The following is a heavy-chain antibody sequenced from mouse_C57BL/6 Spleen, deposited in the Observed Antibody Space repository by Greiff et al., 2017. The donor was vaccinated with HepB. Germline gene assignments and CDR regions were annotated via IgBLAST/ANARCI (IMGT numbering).Heavy chain of an antibody. D-gene: IGHD4-1*01. CDR1: GYAFSSYW. CDR2: IYPGDGDT. CDR3: ASGGLGRVRAMDY. V-gene: IGHV1-80*01. Sequence: VQLQQSGAELVKPGASVKISCKASGYAFSSYWMNWVKQRPGKGLEWIGQIYPGDGDTNYNGKFKGKATLTADKSSSTAYMQLSSLTSEDSAVYFCASGGLGRVRAMDYWGQGTSVTVSS. J-gene: IGHJ4*01.